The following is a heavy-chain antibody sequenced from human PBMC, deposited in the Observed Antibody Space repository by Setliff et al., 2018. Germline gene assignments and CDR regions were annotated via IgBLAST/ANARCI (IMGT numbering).Heavy chain of an antibody. J-gene: IGHJ3*02. D-gene: IGHD4-17*01. CDR1: DVSISGYY. V-gene: IGHV4-59*08. Sequence: LSLTCTVSDVSISGYYWSWIRQPPGKGLEWIGYIHYSGNTNYNPSLKSRVTISVDTSKNQFSLKVSSVTAADTAVYYCARHENDYGDYDDAFDIWGQGTMVTVS. CDR3: ARHENDYGDYDDAFDI. CDR2: IHYSGNT.